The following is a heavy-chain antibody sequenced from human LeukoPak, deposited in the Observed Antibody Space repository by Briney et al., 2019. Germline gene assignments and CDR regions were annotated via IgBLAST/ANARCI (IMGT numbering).Heavy chain of an antibody. CDR2: VTGDGTTT. CDR3: AKRGVVIRVILVGFHKEAYYFDS. J-gene: IGHJ4*02. D-gene: IGHD3-22*01. V-gene: IGHV3-74*01. Sequence: PGGSLRLSCATSGFTFSPYWMHWVRQAPGKGLVWVSRVTGDGTTTVHADSVKGRFTISRDNAKNTVYLQMNSLRDEDTAVYFCAKRGVVIRVILVGFHKEAYYFDSWGQGALVTVSS. CDR1: GFTFSPYW.